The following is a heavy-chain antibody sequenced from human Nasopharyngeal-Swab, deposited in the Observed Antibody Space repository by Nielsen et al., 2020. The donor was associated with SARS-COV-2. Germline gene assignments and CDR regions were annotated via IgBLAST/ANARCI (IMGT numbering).Heavy chain of an antibody. Sequence: GSLRLSCAVSGGHISIGAYSWTWIRQSPGKGLEWIGEISHRGSTNYNPSLKNRVTMSVDTSKNRFSLKLNSVTAADTAVYYCARGGGSSSEYFDSWGQGTLVTVSS. V-gene: IGHV4-34*01. D-gene: IGHD6-6*01. CDR2: ISHRGST. CDR1: GGHISIGAYS. J-gene: IGHJ4*02. CDR3: ARGGGSSSEYFDS.